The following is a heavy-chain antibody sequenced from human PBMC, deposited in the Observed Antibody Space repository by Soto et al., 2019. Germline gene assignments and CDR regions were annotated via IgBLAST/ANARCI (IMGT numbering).Heavy chain of an antibody. CDR3: ARDQGASYALYYFDY. J-gene: IGHJ4*02. V-gene: IGHV3-23*01. Sequence: EVQLLESGGGLVQPGGSLRLSCAASGFTFRSYAMSWVRQAPGKGLEWVSAVSASGTGTYYSDSVKGRFTISRDNSKNTLYLQMNSLRAEDTALYYCARDQGASYALYYFDYWGQGTLVTVSS. CDR1: GFTFRSYA. CDR2: VSASGTGT. D-gene: IGHD2-2*01.